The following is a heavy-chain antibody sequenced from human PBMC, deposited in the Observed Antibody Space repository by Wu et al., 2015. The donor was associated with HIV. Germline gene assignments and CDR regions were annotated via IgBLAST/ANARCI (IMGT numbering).Heavy chain of an antibody. CDR2: IIPIFGTA. Sequence: QVQLVQSGAEVKKPGSSVKVSCKASGGTFSSYAISWVRQAPGQGLEWMGGIIPIFGTANYAQKFQGRVTITTDESTSTAYMELSSLRSEDTAVYYCAVGADSYDSNGYYSDFHYWGQGTLVTVSS. CDR3: AVGADSYDSNGYYSDFHY. D-gene: IGHD3-22*01. CDR1: GGTFSSYA. J-gene: IGHJ4*02. V-gene: IGHV1-69*05.